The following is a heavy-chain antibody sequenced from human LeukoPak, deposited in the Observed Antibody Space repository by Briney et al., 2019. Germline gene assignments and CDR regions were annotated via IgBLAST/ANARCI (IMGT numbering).Heavy chain of an antibody. CDR2: IIPILGIA. V-gene: IGHV1-69*04. Sequence: SVKVSCKASGGTFSSYAISWVRQAPGQGLEWMGRIIPILGIANYAQKFQGRVTITADKSTSTAYMELSSLRSEDTAVYYCAREGVSIVLMVYASVDWFDPWGQGTLVTASS. D-gene: IGHD2-8*01. CDR1: GGTFSSYA. CDR3: AREGVSIVLMVYASVDWFDP. J-gene: IGHJ5*02.